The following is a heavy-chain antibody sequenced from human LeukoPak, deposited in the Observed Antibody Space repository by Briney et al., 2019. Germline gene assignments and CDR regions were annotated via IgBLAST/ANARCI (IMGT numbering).Heavy chain of an antibody. D-gene: IGHD2-21*01. CDR1: GYTFTSYD. J-gene: IGHJ5*02. Sequence: ASVKVSCKASGYTFTSYDINWVRQAPGQGLEWMGWVSGYNGNTNYAQKFEGRVAMTTDTSSSTAYMELRSLKSDDTAIYYCARGDWFDTWGQGTLVTVSS. CDR2: VSGYNGNT. V-gene: IGHV1-18*01. CDR3: ARGDWFDT.